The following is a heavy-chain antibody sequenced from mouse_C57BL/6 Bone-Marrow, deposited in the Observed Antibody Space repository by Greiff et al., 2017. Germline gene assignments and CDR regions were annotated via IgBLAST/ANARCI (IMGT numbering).Heavy chain of an antibody. CDR2: IYPGDGDT. V-gene: IGHV1-82*01. Sequence: QVHLKQSGPELVKPGASVKISCKASGYAFSSSWMNWVKQRPGKGLEWIGRIYPGDGDTNYNGKFKGKATLTADKSSSTAYMQLSSLTSEDSAFYFGARSEAGFCFDYWGQGTTLTVSS. J-gene: IGHJ2*01. CDR1: GYAFSSSW. CDR3: ARSEAGFCFDY.